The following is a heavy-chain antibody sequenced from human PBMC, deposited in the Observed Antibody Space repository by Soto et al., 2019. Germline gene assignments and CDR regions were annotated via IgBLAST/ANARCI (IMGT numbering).Heavy chain of an antibody. Sequence: GASVKVSCKASGYTFTSYSMHWVRQAPGQRLEWMGWINAGNGNTKYSQKFQGRVSITRDTSASTAYMELSSLRSEDTAVYYCARVQRYDSICAHNAPGGQATLVNVSS. D-gene: IGHD3-22*01. CDR3: ARVQRYDSICAHNAP. V-gene: IGHV1-3*01. CDR2: INAGNGNT. J-gene: IGHJ5*02. CDR1: GYTFTSYS.